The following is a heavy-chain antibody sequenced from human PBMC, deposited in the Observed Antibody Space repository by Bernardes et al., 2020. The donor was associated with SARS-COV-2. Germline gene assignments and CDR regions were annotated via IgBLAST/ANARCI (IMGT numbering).Heavy chain of an antibody. D-gene: IGHD3-3*01. J-gene: IGHJ3*02. CDR2: ISSYNGNT. Sequence: ASVKVSCKASGCTFTSYGISWVRQAPGQGLEWMGWISSYNGNTNYAQKLQGRVTMTTDTSTSTAYMELRSLRSDDTAVYYCARDHTYYDFWSGYKYDAFDIWGQGTMVTVSS. CDR1: GCTFTSYG. V-gene: IGHV1-18*04. CDR3: ARDHTYYDFWSGYKYDAFDI.